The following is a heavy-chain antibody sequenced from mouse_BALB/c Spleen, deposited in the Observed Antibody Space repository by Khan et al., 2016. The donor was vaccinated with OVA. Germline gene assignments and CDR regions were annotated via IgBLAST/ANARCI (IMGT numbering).Heavy chain of an antibody. D-gene: IGHD2-14*01. CDR3: ARAYYRYDGYYAMDY. V-gene: IGHV2-6-4*01. J-gene: IGHJ4*01. Sequence: QVQLKESGPGLVAPSQSLSITCTVSGFSLSRYNIHWVRQPPGKGLEWLGMIWGGGGTDYNSTLKIRLSISKDNSKSQVFLKMNSLQTDDTVMYYCARAYYRYDGYYAMDYGGQGTSVTVSS. CDR1: GFSLSRYN. CDR2: IWGGGGT.